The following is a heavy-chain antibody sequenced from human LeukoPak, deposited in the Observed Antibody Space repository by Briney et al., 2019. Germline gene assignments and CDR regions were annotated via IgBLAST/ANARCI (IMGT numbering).Heavy chain of an antibody. CDR2: INSDGSRT. Sequence: GGSLRLSCAASGFTFSSYWMHWVRQAPGKGLVWVSRINSDGSRTSYADSVKGRFTISRDNAKNTLYLQMNSLRVEDTAIYYCARGFGSGWYSNRFDYWGQGTLVTVSS. D-gene: IGHD6-19*01. CDR1: GFTFSSYW. V-gene: IGHV3-74*01. CDR3: ARGFGSGWYSNRFDY. J-gene: IGHJ4*02.